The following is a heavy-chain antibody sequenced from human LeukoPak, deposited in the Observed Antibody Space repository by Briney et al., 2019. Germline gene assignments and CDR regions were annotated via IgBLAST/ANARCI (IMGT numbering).Heavy chain of an antibody. J-gene: IGHJ4*02. V-gene: IGHV3-15*01. D-gene: IGHD3-22*01. CDR1: GFTFSNAW. CDR2: IKSKTDGGTT. Sequence: GGSLRLSCAASGFTFSNAWMSWVRQAPGKGLEWVGRIKSKTDGGTTDYAAPVKGRFTISRDDSKNTLYLQMNSLKTEDTAVYYCTTPPLPGYYDSSGYYYWHYWGQGTLVTVSS. CDR3: TTPPLPGYYDSSGYYYWHY.